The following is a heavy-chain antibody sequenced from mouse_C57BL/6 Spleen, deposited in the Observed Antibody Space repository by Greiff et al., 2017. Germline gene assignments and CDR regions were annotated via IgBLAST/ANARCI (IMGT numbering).Heavy chain of an antibody. J-gene: IGHJ2*01. Sequence: VQLKESGPELVKPGASVKIPCKASGYTFTDYNMDWVKQSHGKSLEWIGDINPNNGGTNYNPKFKGKATLTVDKSSSTAYMQLRSLTSEDTAVYYGARRTNHYFDYWGQGTTLTVSS. CDR1: GYTFTDYN. V-gene: IGHV1-18*01. D-gene: IGHD1-3*01. CDR2: INPNNGGT. CDR3: ARRTNHYFDY.